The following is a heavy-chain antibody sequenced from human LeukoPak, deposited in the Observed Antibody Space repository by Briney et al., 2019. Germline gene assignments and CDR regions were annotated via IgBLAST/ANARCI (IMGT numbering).Heavy chain of an antibody. CDR3: ARDLFITTNREYHYYMDV. Sequence: GGSLRLSCAASGFTFSSYTMHWVRQAPGKGLEYVSAISSSGGSTYYANSVKGRFTTSRDNSKNTLYLQMGSLRAEDMAVYYCARDLFITTNREYHYYMDVWGKGTTVTVSS. D-gene: IGHD3-22*01. CDR2: ISSSGGST. J-gene: IGHJ6*03. V-gene: IGHV3-64*01. CDR1: GFTFSSYT.